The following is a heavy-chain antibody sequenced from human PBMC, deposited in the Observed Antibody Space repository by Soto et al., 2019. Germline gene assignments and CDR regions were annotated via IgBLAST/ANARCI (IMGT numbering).Heavy chain of an antibody. J-gene: IGHJ4*02. CDR1: GFTFSNAW. Sequence: EVQLVESGGGLVKPGGSLRLSCAASGFTFSNAWMSWVRQAPGKGLEWVGRIKSKTDGGTTDYAAPVKGRFTISRDDSINTLYLQMNSLKTEDTAVYYCTTDLDYGDYYFDYWGQGTLVTVSS. CDR3: TTDLDYGDYYFDY. CDR2: IKSKTDGGTT. D-gene: IGHD4-17*01. V-gene: IGHV3-15*01.